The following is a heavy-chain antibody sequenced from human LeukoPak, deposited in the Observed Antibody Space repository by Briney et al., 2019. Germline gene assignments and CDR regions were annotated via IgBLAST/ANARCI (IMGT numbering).Heavy chain of an antibody. V-gene: IGHV3-20*03. CDR1: GFTFDDYG. CDR3: AKDQMAGDSFGELDY. J-gene: IGHJ4*02. D-gene: IGHD3-16*01. Sequence: PGGSLRLSFAASGFTFDDYGMIWVRQAPGKGLEWVSGINWNGGSTGYADSVKGRFTISRDNAKNSLYLQMNNLGDGDTAVYYCAKDQMAGDSFGELDYWGQGTLVTVSS. CDR2: INWNGGST.